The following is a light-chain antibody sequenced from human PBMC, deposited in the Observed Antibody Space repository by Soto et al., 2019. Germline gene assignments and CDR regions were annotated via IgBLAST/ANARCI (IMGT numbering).Light chain of an antibody. V-gene: IGKV1-12*01. J-gene: IGKJ5*01. Sequence: DIQMTQSPSSVAASVGDRVTITCRASQGISSWLAWYQQKPGKAPKLLIYGVSNLQSGVPSRFSGSGSGSYFTLTISSLQPEDFATYDCQQGNSVPITFGQGTRLEIK. CDR1: QGISSW. CDR2: GVS. CDR3: QQGNSVPIT.